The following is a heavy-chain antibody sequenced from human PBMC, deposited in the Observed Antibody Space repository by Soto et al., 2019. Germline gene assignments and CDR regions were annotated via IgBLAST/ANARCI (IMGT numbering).Heavy chain of an antibody. Sequence: EVQLLESGGGLVRPGGSLRLACAASGFTFTNYAMSWVRQAPGKGLEWVPAISGSGGTTYYADSVKGRFTISRDNSNSPLYLQMNSLISEDTAVYYCANDSRRDHYYYMDVWGKGTTVTVSS. J-gene: IGHJ6*03. CDR2: ISGSGGTT. CDR3: ANDSRRDHYYYMDV. V-gene: IGHV3-23*01. CDR1: GFTFTNYA. D-gene: IGHD2-2*01.